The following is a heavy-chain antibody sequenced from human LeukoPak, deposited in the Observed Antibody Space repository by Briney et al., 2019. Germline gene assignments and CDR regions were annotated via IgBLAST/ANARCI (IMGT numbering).Heavy chain of an antibody. CDR1: GFTFDDYA. CDR3: AKDPSVVITYMDV. V-gene: IGHV3-9*01. D-gene: IGHD3-22*01. CDR2: ISWNSGSI. Sequence: PGGSLRLSCAASGFTFDDYAMHWVRQAPRKGLEWVSGISWNSGSIGYADSVKGRFTISRDNAKNSLYLQMNSLRAEDTALYYCAKDPSVVITYMDVWGKGTTVTVSS. J-gene: IGHJ6*03.